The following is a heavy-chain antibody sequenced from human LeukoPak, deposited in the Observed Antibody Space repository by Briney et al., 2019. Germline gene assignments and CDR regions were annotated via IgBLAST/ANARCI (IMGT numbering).Heavy chain of an antibody. V-gene: IGHV1-69*04. CDR1: GGTFSSYA. J-gene: IGHJ6*02. Sequence: SVKVSCKASGGTFSSYAISWVRPAPGQGLEWMGRIIPILGIANYAQKFQGRVTITADKSTSTAYMELSSLRSEDTAVYYCARDRITMVRGVIISSYGMDVWGQGTTVTVSS. CDR3: ARDRITMVRGVIISSYGMDV. D-gene: IGHD3-10*01. CDR2: IIPILGIA.